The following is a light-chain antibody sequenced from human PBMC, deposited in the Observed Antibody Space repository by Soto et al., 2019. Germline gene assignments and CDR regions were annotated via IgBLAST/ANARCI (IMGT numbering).Light chain of an antibody. J-gene: IGLJ1*01. CDR1: SSNIGSNT. CDR2: SNN. Sequence: QSVLTQPPSASGTPGQRVTISCSGSSSNIGSNTVNWYQQLPGTAPKLLIYSNNQRSSGVPDRFSGSKSGTSASLAISGLQSEDEADYYCAAWDDSLSAYVFGTGTKVTVL. V-gene: IGLV1-44*01. CDR3: AAWDDSLSAYV.